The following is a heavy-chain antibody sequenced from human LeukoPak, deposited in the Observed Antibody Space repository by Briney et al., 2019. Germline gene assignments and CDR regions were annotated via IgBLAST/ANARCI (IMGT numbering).Heavy chain of an antibody. Sequence: ASVKVSCKASGGTFSSYAISWVRQAPGQGLEWMGGIIPIFGTANYAQKFQGRVTITRNTSISTAYMELSSLRSEDTAVYYCARDIPGIAVAGTGAFDIWGQGTMVTVSS. D-gene: IGHD6-19*01. V-gene: IGHV1-69*05. CDR1: GGTFSSYA. CDR2: IIPIFGTA. CDR3: ARDIPGIAVAGTGAFDI. J-gene: IGHJ3*02.